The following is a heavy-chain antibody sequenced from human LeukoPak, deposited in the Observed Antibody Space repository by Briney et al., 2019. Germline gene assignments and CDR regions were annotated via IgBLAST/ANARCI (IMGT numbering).Heavy chain of an antibody. V-gene: IGHV1-18*01. J-gene: IGHJ5*02. CDR3: ARGDVVVSAAVRFDP. CDR1: SYTFTSYG. D-gene: IGHD2-2*01. Sequence: GASVKVSCKASSYTFTSYGITWVRQAPGQGLEWMGWISAHNGKTNYAQKFQGRVTMTTDTPTSTAYMELRSLRSDDTAVYYCARGDVVVSAAVRFDPWGQGTLVTVSS. CDR2: ISAHNGKT.